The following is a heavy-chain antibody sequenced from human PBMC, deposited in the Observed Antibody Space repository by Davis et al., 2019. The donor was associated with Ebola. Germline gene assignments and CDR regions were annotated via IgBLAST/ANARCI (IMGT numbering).Heavy chain of an antibody. CDR3: TRGNWNYPN. J-gene: IGHJ4*02. V-gene: IGHV3-21*01. CDR1: GLTFRSHT. Sequence: GESLKTPCAVSGLTFRSHTMNWVRQAPGKGLEWVSSISSSSYSINYADSVKGRFTISRDNGGNSLFLQMNSLRAEDSAMYYCTRGNWNYPNWGQGTLVTVSS. CDR2: ISSSSYSI. D-gene: IGHD1-7*01.